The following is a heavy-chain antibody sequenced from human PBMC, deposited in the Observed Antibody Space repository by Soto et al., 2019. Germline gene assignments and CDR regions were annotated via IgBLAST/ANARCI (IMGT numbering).Heavy chain of an antibody. Sequence: SVKVACQASGGSFSSYAIGLVRRAPGQGLECMGGIIPIFGTANYAQKFQGRVTITADESTSTAYMELSSLRSEDTAVYYCVTLGYYYDSSGSMDDWGQGPLVSVYS. CDR3: VTLGYYYDSSGSMDD. CDR1: GGSFSSYA. J-gene: IGHJ4*02. D-gene: IGHD3-22*01. V-gene: IGHV1-69*13. CDR2: IIPIFGTA.